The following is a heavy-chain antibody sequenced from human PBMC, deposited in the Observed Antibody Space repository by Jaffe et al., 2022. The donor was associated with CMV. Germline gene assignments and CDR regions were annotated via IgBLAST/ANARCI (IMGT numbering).Heavy chain of an antibody. CDR1: GGTFSSYA. J-gene: IGHJ6*02. V-gene: IGHV1-69*01. Sequence: QVQLVQSGAEVKKPGSSVKVSCKASGGTFSSYAISWVRQAPGQGLEWMGGIIPIFGTANYAQKFQGRVTITADESTSTAYMELSSLRSEDTAVYYCARDQYYYGSGSYFDYYYGMDVWGQGTTVTVSS. CDR3: ARDQYYYGSGSYFDYYYGMDV. CDR2: IIPIFGTA. D-gene: IGHD3-10*01.